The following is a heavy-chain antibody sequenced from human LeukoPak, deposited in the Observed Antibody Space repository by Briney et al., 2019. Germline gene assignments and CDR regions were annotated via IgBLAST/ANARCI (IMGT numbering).Heavy chain of an antibody. D-gene: IGHD2-2*01. Sequence: TGGSLRLSCAASGFTFSSYEMNWVRQAPGKGLEWVSYISSSGSTIYYADSVKGRFTISRDNAKNSLYLQMNSLRAEDTAVYYCARVGSYCSSTSCSDYWGQRTLVTVSS. CDR3: ARVGSYCSSTSCSDY. CDR1: GFTFSSYE. V-gene: IGHV3-48*03. J-gene: IGHJ4*02. CDR2: ISSSGSTI.